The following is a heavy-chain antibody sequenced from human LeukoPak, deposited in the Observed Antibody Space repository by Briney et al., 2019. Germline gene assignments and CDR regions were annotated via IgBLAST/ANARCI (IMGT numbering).Heavy chain of an antibody. Sequence: GGSLRLSCAASGFTVSSNYMSWVRQAPGKGLEWVSVIYSGGSTYYADSVKGRFTISRDNSKNTLYLQMNSLRAEDTAVYHCATGRSCTTCHLPDYWGQGTLVTVSS. CDR2: IYSGGST. V-gene: IGHV3-66*01. CDR1: GFTVSSNY. D-gene: IGHD2-2*01. CDR3: ATGRSCTTCHLPDY. J-gene: IGHJ4*02.